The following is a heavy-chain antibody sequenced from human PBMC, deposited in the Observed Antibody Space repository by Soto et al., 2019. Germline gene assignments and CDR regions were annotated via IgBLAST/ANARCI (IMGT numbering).Heavy chain of an antibody. D-gene: IGHD1-20*01. J-gene: IGHJ5*02. CDR3: AKDFITGTTRWFDP. CDR2: ISYDGSNK. Sequence: QVQLVESGGGVVQPGTSLRLCCAASGFSFRSYAMHWVRQAPGKGLEWVALISYDGSNKDYADSVKGRFSIARDNSKNTLYLQVNSLRTEDTAVYYCAKDFITGTTRWFDPWGQGTLVTVSS. V-gene: IGHV3-30*18. CDR1: GFSFRSYA.